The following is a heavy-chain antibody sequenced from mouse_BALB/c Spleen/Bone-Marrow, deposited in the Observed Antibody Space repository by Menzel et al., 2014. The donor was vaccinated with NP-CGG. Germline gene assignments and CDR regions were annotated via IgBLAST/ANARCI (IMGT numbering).Heavy chain of an antibody. Sequence: QVQLQQSGAELVRPGSSVKISCESSGYVFSTYWINWVKQRPGQGFEWIGQIYPGDGDTDYNGKFKDKATLTADKSSNTAYMQLGSLTSEDSAVYFCARGGISVDYWGQGTTLTVSS. CDR2: IYPGDGDT. J-gene: IGHJ2*01. CDR3: ARGGISVDY. CDR1: GYVFSTYW. V-gene: IGHV1-80*01.